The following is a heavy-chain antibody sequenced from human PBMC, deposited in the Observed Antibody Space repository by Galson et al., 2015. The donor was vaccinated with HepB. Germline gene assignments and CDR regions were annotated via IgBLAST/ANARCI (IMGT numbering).Heavy chain of an antibody. CDR2: IRYDGSNK. CDR1: GFTFSSYG. D-gene: IGHD5-18*01. V-gene: IGHV3-30*02. J-gene: IGHJ4*02. CDR3: AKIGGGGDTAMVTRSWNNY. Sequence: SLRLSCAASGFTFSSYGMHWVRQAPGKGLEWVAFIRYDGSNKYYADSVKGRFTISRDNSKNTLYLQMNSLRAEDTAVYYCAKIGGGGDTAMVTRSWNNYWGQGTLVTVSS.